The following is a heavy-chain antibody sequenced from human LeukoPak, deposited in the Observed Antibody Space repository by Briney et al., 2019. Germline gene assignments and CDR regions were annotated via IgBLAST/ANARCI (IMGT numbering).Heavy chain of an antibody. D-gene: IGHD6-13*01. CDR3: ARAQTGSTYYYYYYMDV. CDR2: IYTSGST. Sequence: SETLSLTCTVSGGSISSYYWSWIRQPAGKGLEWIGRIYTSGSTNYNPSLKSRVTMSVDTSKNQFSLKLGSVTAADTAVYYCARAQTGSTYYYYYYMDVWGKGTTVTVSS. CDR1: GGSISSYY. V-gene: IGHV4-4*07. J-gene: IGHJ6*03.